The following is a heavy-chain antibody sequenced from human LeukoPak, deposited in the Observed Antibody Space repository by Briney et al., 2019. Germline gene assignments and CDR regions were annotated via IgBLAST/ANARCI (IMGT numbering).Heavy chain of an antibody. Sequence: GGSLRLSCTASGFTFGDYAMSWVRQAPGKGLEWVGFIRSKAYGGTTEYAASVKGRFTISRDDSKSIAYLQMNSLKTEDTAVYYCTRGSYGDYEDYWGQGTLVTVSS. V-gene: IGHV3-49*04. CDR1: GFTFGDYA. J-gene: IGHJ4*02. CDR3: TRGSYGDYEDY. CDR2: IRSKAYGGTT. D-gene: IGHD4-17*01.